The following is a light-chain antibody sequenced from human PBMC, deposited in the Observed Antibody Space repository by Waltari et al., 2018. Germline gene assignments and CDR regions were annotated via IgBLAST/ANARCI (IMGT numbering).Light chain of an antibody. V-gene: IGKV3-15*01. CDR3: QQYINRPRT. CDR1: QSVNTN. Sequence: EIILTQSPATMSVFPGQEISLSCRASQSVNTNLAWYQHKPGQAPRLLIYGASIRATGIPARFRGSGSGTEFTLTISSLHSEDLAVYYCQQYINRPRTFGQGTKVEIK. CDR2: GAS. J-gene: IGKJ1*01.